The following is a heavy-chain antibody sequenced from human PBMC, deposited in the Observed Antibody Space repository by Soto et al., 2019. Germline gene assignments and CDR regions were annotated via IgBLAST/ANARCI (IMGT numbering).Heavy chain of an antibody. CDR2: INPNSGGT. CDR1: GYTFTGYY. J-gene: IGHJ4*02. D-gene: IGHD1-26*01. V-gene: IGHV1-2*02. Sequence: ASVKVSCKASGYTFTGYYMHWVRQAPGQGLEWMGWINPNSGGTNYAQKFQGRVTMTRDMSTSTAYMELSSLRSEDTAVYYRAAVEPGQYYFDYWGQGTLVTVSS. CDR3: AAVEPGQYYFDY.